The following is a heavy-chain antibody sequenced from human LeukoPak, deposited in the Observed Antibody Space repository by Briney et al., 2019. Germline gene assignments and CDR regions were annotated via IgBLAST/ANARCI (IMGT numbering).Heavy chain of an antibody. Sequence: GGSLRLSCAASGFSFSDHFMAWVRQAPGKGLEWVGRIRNKAKSYTTEYAASVKGRFTILRDDSKNSLFLEMNSLKTEDTAVYYCTSVSAGLVEYWGQGTLVTVSS. D-gene: IGHD3-16*01. CDR1: GFSFSDHF. V-gene: IGHV3-72*01. CDR3: TSVSAGLVEY. CDR2: IRNKAKSYTT. J-gene: IGHJ4*02.